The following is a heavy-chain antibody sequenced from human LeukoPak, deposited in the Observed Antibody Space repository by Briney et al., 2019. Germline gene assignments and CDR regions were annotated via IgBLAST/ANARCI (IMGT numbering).Heavy chain of an antibody. J-gene: IGHJ4*02. CDR2: ISSSSGVM. CDR1: GFTFSTYN. Sequence: PGGSLRLSCAASGFTFSTYNMNWVRQAPGKGLEWVSYISSSSGVMYYADSVKGRFTISRDNAKNSLYLQMNSLRVEDTAVYYCARDGWLRGQGTLVTVSS. CDR3: ARDGWL. V-gene: IGHV3-48*01. D-gene: IGHD5-12*01.